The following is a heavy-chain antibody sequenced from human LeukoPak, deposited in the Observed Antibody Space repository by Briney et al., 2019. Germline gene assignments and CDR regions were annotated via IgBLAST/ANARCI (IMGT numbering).Heavy chain of an antibody. Sequence: GGSLRLSCEASGFTFTTYSMTWVRQAPGKGLEWVSTISSGSSAIFSADALKGRFTISRDDAKNSLYLQMNSLRAEDTAVYYCARGETSWTLPNDYWGQGTLVTVS. CDR2: ISSGSSAI. V-gene: IGHV3-21*01. CDR1: GFTFTTYS. CDR3: ARGETSWTLPNDY. D-gene: IGHD2-2*01. J-gene: IGHJ4*02.